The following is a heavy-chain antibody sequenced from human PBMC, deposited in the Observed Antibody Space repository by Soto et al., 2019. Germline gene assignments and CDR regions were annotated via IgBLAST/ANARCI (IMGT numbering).Heavy chain of an antibody. CDR2: IRSNTYGGTT. Sequence: GGSLRLSCTTSGFTFGDYVMSWFRQAPGKGLEWIGYIRSNTYGGTTEYAASVKGRFTISRDDSISIAYLQMNSLKTEDTAVYYCTSTIFGVVIPGGYYYGMDVWGQGTTVTVSS. D-gene: IGHD3-3*01. V-gene: IGHV3-49*03. J-gene: IGHJ6*02. CDR3: TSTIFGVVIPGGYYYGMDV. CDR1: GFTFGDYV.